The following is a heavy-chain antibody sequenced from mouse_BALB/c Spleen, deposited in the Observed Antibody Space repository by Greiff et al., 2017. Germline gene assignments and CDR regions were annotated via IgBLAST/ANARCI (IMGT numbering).Heavy chain of an antibody. V-gene: IGHV1-9*01. D-gene: IGHD2-14*01. CDR1: GYTFSSYW. J-gene: IGHJ4*01. Sequence: QVQLQQSGAELMKPGASVKISCKATGYTFSSYWIEWVKQRPGHGLEWIGEILPGSGSTNYNEKFKGKATFTTDTSSNTAYMQLSSLTSEDSAVYYCARRRWKYRYDEEDYAMDYWGQGTSVTVSS. CDR2: ILPGSGST. CDR3: ARRRWKYRYDEEDYAMDY.